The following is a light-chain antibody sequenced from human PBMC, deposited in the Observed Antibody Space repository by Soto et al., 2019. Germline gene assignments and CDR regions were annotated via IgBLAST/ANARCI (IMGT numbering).Light chain of an antibody. V-gene: IGKV1-17*01. CDR2: GAS. J-gene: IGKJ4*01. Sequence: IQMTQSPSSLSDSVGDRVTISCRASQGIGNALGWYQQKPGKAPKLLIYGASTLQSGVPSRFSGSGSGTEFTLTISSLQPDDFATYYCQQYNSYPLTFGGGTKVDNK. CDR3: QQYNSYPLT. CDR1: QGIGNA.